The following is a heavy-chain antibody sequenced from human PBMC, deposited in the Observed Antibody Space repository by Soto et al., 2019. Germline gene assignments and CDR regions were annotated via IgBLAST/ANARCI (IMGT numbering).Heavy chain of an antibody. V-gene: IGHV3-15*01. J-gene: IGHJ4*02. Sequence: GGSLRLSCAASGFTFNNARMSWVRQAPGKGLDWVGRITTKAERGTTDYAASVKGRFTLSRDDSRNTLFLQMNSLKTEDTAVYYRTTNGAASVGTLSYWGQGTLVTVSS. CDR3: TTNGAASVGTLSY. CDR1: GFTFNNAR. D-gene: IGHD1-26*01. CDR2: ITTKAERGTT.